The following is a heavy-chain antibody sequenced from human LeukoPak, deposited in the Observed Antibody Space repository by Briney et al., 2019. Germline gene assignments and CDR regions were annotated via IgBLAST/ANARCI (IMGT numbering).Heavy chain of an antibody. D-gene: IGHD3-22*01. Sequence: PSGTLSLTCTVSGGSISSSSYYWGWIRQPPGKGLEWIGSIYYSGSTYYNPSLKSRVTISIDTSKNQFSLKLSSVTAADTAVHYCAGPLLTYYSDSSGYSWGQGTLVTVSS. V-gene: IGHV4-39*01. J-gene: IGHJ4*02. CDR2: IYYSGST. CDR3: AGPLLTYYSDSSGYS. CDR1: GGSISSSSYY.